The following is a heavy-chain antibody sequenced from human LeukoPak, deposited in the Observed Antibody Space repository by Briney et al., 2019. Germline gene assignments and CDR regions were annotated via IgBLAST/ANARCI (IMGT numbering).Heavy chain of an antibody. V-gene: IGHV3-23*01. CDR2: ISGSGGST. J-gene: IGHJ4*02. CDR3: AREKTDDYFDY. CDR1: GFTFSSYA. Sequence: GGSLRLSCAASGFTFSSYAMSWVRQAPGEGLEWVSAISGSGGSTYYADSVKGRFTISRDNAKNSLYLQMNSLRVEDTAVYYCAREKTDDYFDYWGQGTLVTVSS.